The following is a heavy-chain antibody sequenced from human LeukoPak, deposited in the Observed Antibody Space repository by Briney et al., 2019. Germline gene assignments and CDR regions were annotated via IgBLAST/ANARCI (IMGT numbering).Heavy chain of an antibody. CDR3: ARESTNGVLFDY. V-gene: IGHV1-2*02. CDR2: INPNSGGT. J-gene: IGHJ4*02. Sequence: ASVKVSCKASGYTFTGSYMHCVRQAPGQGLEWMGWINPNSGGTNYAQKFQGRVTMTRDTSISTAYMELSRLRSDDTAVYHCARESTNGVLFDYWGQGTLVTVSS. D-gene: IGHD2-8*01. CDR1: GYTFTGSY.